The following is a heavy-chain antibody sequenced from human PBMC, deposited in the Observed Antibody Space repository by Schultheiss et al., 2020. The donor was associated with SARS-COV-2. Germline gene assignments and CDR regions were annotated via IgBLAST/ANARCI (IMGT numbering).Heavy chain of an antibody. CDR2: INSDGSST. CDR1: GFTFSSYW. D-gene: IGHD6-13*01. J-gene: IGHJ6*02. CDR3: ARGAFSSSWYLYGMDV. Sequence: GGSLRLSCAASGFTFSSYWMHWVRQAPGKGLVWVSRINSDGSSTSYADSVKGRFTISRDNAKNTLYLQMNSLRAEDTAVYYCARGAFSSSWYLYGMDVWGQGTTVTVSS. V-gene: IGHV3-74*01.